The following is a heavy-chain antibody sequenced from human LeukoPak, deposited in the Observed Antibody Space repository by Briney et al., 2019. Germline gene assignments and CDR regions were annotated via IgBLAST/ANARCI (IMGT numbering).Heavy chain of an antibody. CDR3: ANQLGYCSSTSCYKSPLDAFDI. D-gene: IGHD2-2*02. V-gene: IGHV4-39*07. Sequence: PSETLSLTCTVSGGSISSSSYYWAWIRQPPGKGLQWIESFYYTETTYYNPSLKSRVTISVDTSKNQFSLKLSSVTAADTAVYYCANQLGYCSSTSCYKSPLDAFDIWGQGTMVTVSS. CDR2: FYYTETT. CDR1: GGSISSSSYY. J-gene: IGHJ3*02.